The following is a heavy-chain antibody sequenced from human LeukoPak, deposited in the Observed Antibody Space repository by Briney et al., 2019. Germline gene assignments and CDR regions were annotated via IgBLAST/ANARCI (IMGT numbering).Heavy chain of an antibody. CDR3: VLTLGPERWYAFDI. J-gene: IGHJ3*02. CDR1: GGSISSYY. V-gene: IGHV4-4*07. D-gene: IGHD2-15*01. CDR2: IYTSGST. Sequence: SETLSLTCTVSGGSISSYYRSWIRQPAGKGLEWIGRIYTSGSTNYNPSLKSRVTMSVDTSKNQFSLKLSSVTAADTAVYYCVLTLGPERWYAFDIWGQGTMGTVSS.